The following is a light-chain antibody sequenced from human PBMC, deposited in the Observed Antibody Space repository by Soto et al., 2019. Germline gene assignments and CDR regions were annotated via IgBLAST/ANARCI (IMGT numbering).Light chain of an antibody. V-gene: IGKV1-39*01. CDR3: QQSYSDPIT. CDR1: QSISGS. Sequence: DIQMTQSPSSLSASVRDRVTITCRASQSISGSLNWYQQKKRKPPNILIYAASTFQRGVPSRFSGSGSGTDFTLTISSLQPEDVETDFCQQSYSDPITFGQGTRLEIK. CDR2: AAS. J-gene: IGKJ5*01.